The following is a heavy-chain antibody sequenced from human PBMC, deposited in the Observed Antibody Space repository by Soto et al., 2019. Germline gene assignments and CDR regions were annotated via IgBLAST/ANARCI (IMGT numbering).Heavy chain of an antibody. CDR1: GGSISSGGYF. V-gene: IGHV4-30-4*01. J-gene: IGHJ4*02. CDR2: VYNIGST. D-gene: IGHD7-27*01. CDR3: ARGPAGDKVDY. Sequence: QVQLQESGPGLVEPSQTLSLTCTVSGGSISSGGYFWSWISQPPGKGLEWIGHVYNIGSTYSNPSLTSRVTISVETSKNQFYLRLSFVTAADTAVYYCARGPAGDKVDYWCQGTLVSVS.